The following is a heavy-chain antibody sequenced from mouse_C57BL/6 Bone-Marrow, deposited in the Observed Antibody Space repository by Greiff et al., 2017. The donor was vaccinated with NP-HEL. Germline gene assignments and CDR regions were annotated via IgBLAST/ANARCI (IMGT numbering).Heavy chain of an antibody. CDR1: GFTFSSYT. CDR3: ARGGYGSSY. J-gene: IGHJ3*01. D-gene: IGHD1-1*01. Sequence: EVKLMESGGGLVKPGGSLKLSCAASGFTFSSYTMSWVRQTPEKRLEWVATISGGGGNTYYPDSVKGRFTISRDNAKNTLYLQMSSLRSEDTALYYCARGGYGSSYWGQGTLVTVSA. CDR2: ISGGGGNT. V-gene: IGHV5-9*01.